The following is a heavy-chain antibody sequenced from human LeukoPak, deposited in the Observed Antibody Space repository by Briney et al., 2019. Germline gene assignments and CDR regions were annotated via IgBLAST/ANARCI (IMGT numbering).Heavy chain of an antibody. D-gene: IGHD3-10*01. V-gene: IGHV3-9*01. Sequence: PGRSLRLSCAASGFTFDDYAMHWVRHTPGKGLEWVSGISWNSGSIGYADSVKGRFTISRDNAKNSLYLQMNSLGAEDTALYYCAKYGSGSYFSYFDYWGQGTLVTVSS. CDR1: GFTFDDYA. CDR3: AKYGSGSYFSYFDY. CDR2: ISWNSGSI. J-gene: IGHJ4*02.